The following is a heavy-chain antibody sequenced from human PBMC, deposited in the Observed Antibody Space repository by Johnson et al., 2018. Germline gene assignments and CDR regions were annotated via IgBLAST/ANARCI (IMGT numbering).Heavy chain of an antibody. CDR3: AKDSGSSNWLGSASDI. CDR1: GFTFDDYT. V-gene: IGHV3-43*01. J-gene: IGHJ3*02. Sequence: EVQLVESGGVVVQPGGSLRLSCAASGFTFDDYTLHWVRQAPGKGLEWVSLTSRDGKTTYYADSMKGRLIISRANSKNSLDLQMNNMTIEDTALYNCAKDSGSSNWLGSASDIGGQGTMVTVSS. CDR2: TSRDGKTT. D-gene: IGHD6-13*01.